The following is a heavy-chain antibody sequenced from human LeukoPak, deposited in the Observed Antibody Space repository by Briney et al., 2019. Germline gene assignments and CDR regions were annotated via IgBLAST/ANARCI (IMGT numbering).Heavy chain of an antibody. Sequence: SETLSLTCAVYGGSFSGYYWSWIRQPPGKGREWIGEINHSGSTNYNPSLKSRVTISVDTSKNQFSLKLSSVTAADTAVYYCARGVAHYDFWSGYSVRYYYYMDVWGKGTTVTVSS. V-gene: IGHV4-34*01. D-gene: IGHD3-3*01. CDR2: INHSGST. J-gene: IGHJ6*03. CDR3: ARGVAHYDFWSGYSVRYYYYMDV. CDR1: GGSFSGYY.